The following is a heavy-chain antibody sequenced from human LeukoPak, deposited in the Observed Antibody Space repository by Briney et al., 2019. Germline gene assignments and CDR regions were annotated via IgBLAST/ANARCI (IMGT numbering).Heavy chain of an antibody. J-gene: IGHJ6*02. D-gene: IGHD5-12*01. V-gene: IGHV3-23*01. Sequence: PGGSLRLSCAASGFTFSSYAMSWVRQAPGKGLEWVSAISGSGGSTYYADSVKGRFTISRDNPKNTLYLQMNSLRAEDTAVYYCAKDSPESSGYEGMAYYYYGMDVWGQGTTVTVSS. CDR1: GFTFSSYA. CDR2: ISGSGGST. CDR3: AKDSPESSGYEGMAYYYYGMDV.